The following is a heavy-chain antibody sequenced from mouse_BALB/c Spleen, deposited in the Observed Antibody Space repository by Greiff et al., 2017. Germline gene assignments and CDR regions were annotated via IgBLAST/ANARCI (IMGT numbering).Heavy chain of an antibody. Sequence: VQRVESGPGLVQPSQSLSFTCTVSGFSLTSYGVHWVRQPPGQGLEWLVVICRDGSTTYNSALKSRLSISKDNSKSHVFLIMNSLQTDETAMYYCARDYDYDGAMDYWGPGTSVTVSS. V-gene: IGHV2-6*02. CDR2: ICRDGST. CDR3: ARDYDYDGAMDY. D-gene: IGHD2-4*01. CDR1: GFSLTSYG. J-gene: IGHJ4*01.